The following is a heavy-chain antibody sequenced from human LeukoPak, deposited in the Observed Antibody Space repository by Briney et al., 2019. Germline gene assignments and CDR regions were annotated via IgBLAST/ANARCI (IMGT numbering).Heavy chain of an antibody. CDR1: GGTFSSYA. J-gene: IGHJ6*03. V-gene: IGHV1-69*05. CDR3: ATVPGIAAAGMGGYYYYMDV. Sequence: SVKVSCKASGGTFSSYAISWVRQPPGQGLEWMGGIIPIFGTANYAQKFQGRVTITTDESTSTAYMELSSLRSEDTAVYYCATVPGIAAAGMGGYYYYMDVWGKGTTVTVSS. CDR2: IIPIFGTA. D-gene: IGHD6-13*01.